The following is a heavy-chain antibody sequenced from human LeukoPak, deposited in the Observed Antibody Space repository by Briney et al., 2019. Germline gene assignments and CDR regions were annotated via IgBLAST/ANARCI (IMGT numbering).Heavy chain of an antibody. D-gene: IGHD3-16*01. J-gene: IGHJ3*02. Sequence: SETLSLTCTVYAGSISSGSSYCSWIRQPAGKGLEWIGRIYTSGSTNYNPSLNSRVTISIDMSENPFYLKRSSVAAAETAMYYCAGVGVLDSPGQPFDIWGQGTMVTVSS. V-gene: IGHV4-61*02. CDR2: IYTSGST. CDR3: AGVGVLDSPGQPFDI. CDR1: AGSISSGSSY.